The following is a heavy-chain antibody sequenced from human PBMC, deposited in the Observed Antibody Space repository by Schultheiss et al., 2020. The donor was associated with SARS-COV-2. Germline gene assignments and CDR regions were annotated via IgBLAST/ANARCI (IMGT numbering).Heavy chain of an antibody. CDR3: AKDWTGTTSPPIYYYYGMDV. V-gene: IGHV3-30-3*01. J-gene: IGHJ6*02. CDR2: ISYDGSNK. D-gene: IGHD1-7*01. CDR1: GFTFSSYA. Sequence: GGSLRLSCAASGFTFSSYAMHWVRQAPGKGLEWVAVISYDGSNKYYADSVKGRFTISRDNAKNSLYLQMNSLRAEDTAVYYCAKDWTGTTSPPIYYYYGMDVWGQGTTVTVSS.